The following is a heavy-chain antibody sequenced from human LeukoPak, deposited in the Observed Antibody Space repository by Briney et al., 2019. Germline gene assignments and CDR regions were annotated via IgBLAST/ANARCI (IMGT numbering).Heavy chain of an antibody. CDR1: GGSFSGYY. CDR2: INHSGST. D-gene: IGHD4-17*01. J-gene: IGHJ6*02. V-gene: IGHV4-34*01. Sequence: SETLSLTCAVYGGSFSGYYWSWIRQPPGKGLEWIGEINHSGSTNYNPSLKSRVTISVDTSKNQFSLKLSSVTAADTAVYYCARANTADYGDYYYYGMDVWGQGTTVTVSS. CDR3: ARANTADYGDYYYYGMDV.